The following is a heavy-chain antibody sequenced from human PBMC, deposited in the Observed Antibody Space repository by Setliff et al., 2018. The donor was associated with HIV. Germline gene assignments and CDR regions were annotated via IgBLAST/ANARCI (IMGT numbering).Heavy chain of an antibody. J-gene: IGHJ2*01. CDR3: AREGPYYYDGSGYYSGSYFDL. V-gene: IGHV3-23*01. CDR1: GFTFSSYS. D-gene: IGHD3-3*01. CDR2: ISGSGGST. Sequence: GGSLRLSCAASGFTFSSYSMNWVRQAPGKGLEWVSAISGSGGSTYYADSLKGRFTISRDKANNTVYLQMNSLRVEDTAIYYCAREGPYYYDGSGYYSGSYFDLWGRGTPVTVSS.